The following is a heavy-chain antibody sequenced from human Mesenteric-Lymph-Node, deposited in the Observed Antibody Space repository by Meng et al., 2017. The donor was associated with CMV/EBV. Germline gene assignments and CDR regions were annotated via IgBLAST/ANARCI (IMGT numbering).Heavy chain of an antibody. D-gene: IGHD6-13*01. CDR3: ARDRIAAAGRFDY. CDR2: FSPHNGNT. Sequence: ASVKVSCKASGYTLTSYGISWVRQAPGQGLEWMGWFSPHNGNTHDAQKFQGRVTITTDESTRTAYMELRSLRSDDTAVYYCARDRIAAAGRFDYWGQGTLVTVSS. V-gene: IGHV1-18*04. J-gene: IGHJ4*02. CDR1: GYTLTSYG.